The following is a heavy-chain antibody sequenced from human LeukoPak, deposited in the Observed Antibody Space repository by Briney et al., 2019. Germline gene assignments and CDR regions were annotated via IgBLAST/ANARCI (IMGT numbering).Heavy chain of an antibody. D-gene: IGHD5-12*01. CDR1: GYTFTSYD. CDR2: MNPNSGNT. J-gene: IGHJ6*03. Sequence: ASVKVSCKASGYTFTSYDINWVRQATGQGLEWMGWMNPNSGNTGYAQKFQGRVTITRNTSISTAYMELSSLRSEDTAVYYCARDLRSHYYYYMDVWGKGTTVTVSS. CDR3: ARDLRSHYYYYMDV. V-gene: IGHV1-8*03.